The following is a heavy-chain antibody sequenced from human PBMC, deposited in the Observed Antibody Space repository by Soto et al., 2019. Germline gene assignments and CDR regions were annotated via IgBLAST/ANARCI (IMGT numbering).Heavy chain of an antibody. CDR2: IWYDGVNK. CDR1: GFTFSSYG. D-gene: IGHD3-10*01. CDR3: ARGFLCSTENYYSQGPALD. Sequence: QVQLVESGGGLVQPGMSLRLSCAASGFTFSSYGMHWVRQAPGKGLEWVAIIWYDGVNKNYIDSVKGRFTISRDNSENTLYLQMNSLRVEDTAVYYCARGFLCSTENYYSQGPALDWGRGPLVTVSS. J-gene: IGHJ4*02. V-gene: IGHV3-33*01.